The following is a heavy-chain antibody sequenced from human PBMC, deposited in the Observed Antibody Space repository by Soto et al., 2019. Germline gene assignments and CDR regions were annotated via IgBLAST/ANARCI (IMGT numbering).Heavy chain of an antibody. Sequence: QVQLVESGGGVVQPGRSLRLSCAASGFTFSSYAMHWVRQAPGKGLEWVAVISYDGSTKYYADSVKGRFTISRDNSKNTLYLQMNSLRAEDTAVYYCANLMYYYDSSGYYYPTLRAFDIWGQGTMVTVSS. CDR1: GFTFSSYA. J-gene: IGHJ3*02. D-gene: IGHD3-22*01. V-gene: IGHV3-30-3*01. CDR2: ISYDGSTK. CDR3: ANLMYYYDSSGYYYPTLRAFDI.